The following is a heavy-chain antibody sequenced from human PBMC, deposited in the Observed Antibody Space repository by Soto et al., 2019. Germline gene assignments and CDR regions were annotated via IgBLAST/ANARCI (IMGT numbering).Heavy chain of an antibody. V-gene: IGHV3-15*07. CDR1: GFTFSNAW. J-gene: IGHJ6*04. D-gene: IGHD3-10*01. CDR2: IKSKTDGGTT. Sequence: GGSLRLSCAASGFTFSNAWMNWVRQAPGKGLEWVGRIKSKTDGGTTDYAAPVKGRFTISRDDSKNTLYLQMNSLKTEDTAVYYCTTVVDYYGSGSYSYYYYYYGMDVWGKGTTVTVSS. CDR3: TTVVDYYGSGSYSYYYYYYGMDV.